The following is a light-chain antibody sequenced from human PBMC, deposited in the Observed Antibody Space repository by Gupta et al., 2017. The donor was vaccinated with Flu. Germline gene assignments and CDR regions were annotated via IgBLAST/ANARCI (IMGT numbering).Light chain of an antibody. J-gene: IGKJ2*01. Sequence: ETELTQSPATLSLSPGERATLSCRASQSVGTYLAWYQKKPGQAPRLLIYDASNRATGIPARFSGSGSGTDSTLTISSLEPEDFAVYYCQKRSNWPPYTFGQGTRLEIK. CDR1: QSVGTY. CDR2: DAS. CDR3: QKRSNWPPYT. V-gene: IGKV3-11*01.